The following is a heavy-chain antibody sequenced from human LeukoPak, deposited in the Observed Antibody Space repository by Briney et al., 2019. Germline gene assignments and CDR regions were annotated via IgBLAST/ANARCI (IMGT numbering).Heavy chain of an antibody. Sequence: SVKVSCKASGGTFSSYAISWVRQAPGQGLEWMGGIIPIFGTANYAQKFQGRVTITTDESTSTAYMELSSLRSEDTGVYYCARGRARGVGVGYYYYYMDVWGKGTTVTVSS. CDR1: GGTFSSYA. CDR3: ARGRARGVGVGYYYYYMDV. V-gene: IGHV1-69*05. J-gene: IGHJ6*03. D-gene: IGHD3-3*01. CDR2: IIPIFGTA.